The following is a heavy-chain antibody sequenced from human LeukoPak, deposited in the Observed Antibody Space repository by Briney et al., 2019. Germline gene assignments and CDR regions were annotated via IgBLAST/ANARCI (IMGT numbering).Heavy chain of an antibody. CDR2: ISSSSSYI. V-gene: IGHV3-21*01. CDR1: GFTFSSYS. J-gene: IGHJ4*02. Sequence: GGSLRLSCAASGFTFSSYSMNWVRQAPGKGLEWVSSISSSSSYIYYADSVKGRFTISRDNAKNSLYLQMNRLRAEDTAVYYCARDKGPGYYDGFDYWGQGTLVTVSS. D-gene: IGHD3-3*01. CDR3: ARDKGPGYYDGFDY.